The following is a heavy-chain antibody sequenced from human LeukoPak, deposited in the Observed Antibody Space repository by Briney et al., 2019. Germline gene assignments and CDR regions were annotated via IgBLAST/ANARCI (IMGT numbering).Heavy chain of an antibody. V-gene: IGHV3-30*02. J-gene: IGHJ6*03. CDR2: IRYDGSNK. CDR1: GFIFSNYA. D-gene: IGHD4-11*01. CDR3: AKDTVTTTKTRGYYYMDV. Sequence: GRSLRLSCEGSGFIFSNYAINWVRQVPGKGLEWVAFIRYDGSNKYYADSVKGRFTISRDNSKNTLYLQMNSLRAEDTAVYYCAKDTVTTTKTRGYYYMDVWGKGTTVTVSS.